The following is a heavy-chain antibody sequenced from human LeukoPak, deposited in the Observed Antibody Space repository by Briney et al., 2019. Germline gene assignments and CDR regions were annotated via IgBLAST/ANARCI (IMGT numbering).Heavy chain of an antibody. V-gene: IGHV3-33*01. J-gene: IGHJ6*02. CDR3: ARNPVLVRGYYYCYGMDV. D-gene: IGHD3-10*01. Sequence: PGRSLRLSCAASGFTFSSYGMHWVRQAPGKGLEWVAVIWYDGSNKYYADSVKGRFTISRDNSKNTLYLQMNSLRAEDTAVYYCARNPVLVRGYYYCYGMDVWGQGTTVTVSS. CDR2: IWYDGSNK. CDR1: GFTFSSYG.